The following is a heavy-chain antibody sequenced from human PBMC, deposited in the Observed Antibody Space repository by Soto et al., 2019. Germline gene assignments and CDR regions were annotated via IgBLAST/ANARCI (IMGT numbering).Heavy chain of an antibody. CDR3: AKVVRRQWLVWGSFDY. V-gene: IGHV3-23*01. J-gene: IGHJ4*02. CDR1: GFTFSSYA. CDR2: ISGSGGST. Sequence: GGSLRPSCAASGFTFSSYAMSWVRQAPGKGLEWVSAISGSGGSTYYADSVKGRFTISRDNSKNTLDLQMNSLRAEDTAVYYCAKVVRRQWLVWGSFDYWGQGTLVTVSS. D-gene: IGHD6-19*01.